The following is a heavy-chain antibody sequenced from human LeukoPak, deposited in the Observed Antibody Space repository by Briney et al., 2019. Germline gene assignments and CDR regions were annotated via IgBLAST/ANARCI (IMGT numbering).Heavy chain of an antibody. CDR2: INHSGST. J-gene: IGHJ5*02. Sequence: SETLSLTCAVYGGSFSGYYWSWIRQPRGKGLEWIGEINHSGSTNYNPSLKSRVTISVDTSKNQFSLKLSSVTAADTAVYYCARALVWELQMGNWFDPWGQGTLVTVSS. V-gene: IGHV4-34*01. CDR1: GGSFSGYY. CDR3: ARALVWELQMGNWFDP. D-gene: IGHD1-26*01.